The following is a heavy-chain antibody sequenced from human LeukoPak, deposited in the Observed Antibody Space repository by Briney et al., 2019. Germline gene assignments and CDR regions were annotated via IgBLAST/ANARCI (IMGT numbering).Heavy chain of an antibody. D-gene: IGHD3-3*01. CDR2: ISSSSSYI. Sequence: GGSLRLSCAASGFTFSSYSMNWVRQAPGKGLEWVSSISSSSSYIYYADSVKGRFTISRDNAKNSLYLQMNSLRAEDTAVYYCARDMVVEWLLYQSPGVDYWGQGTLVTVSS. V-gene: IGHV3-21*01. J-gene: IGHJ4*02. CDR3: ARDMVVEWLLYQSPGVDY. CDR1: GFTFSSYS.